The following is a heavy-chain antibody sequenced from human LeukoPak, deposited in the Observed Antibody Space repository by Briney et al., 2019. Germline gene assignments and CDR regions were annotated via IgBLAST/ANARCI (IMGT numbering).Heavy chain of an antibody. CDR3: ARVDDSSVIDY. CDR2: IYYSGRT. Sequence: SETLSLTCTVSGGSISDYYWSWIRQPPGKGLEWIGYIYYSGRTNYSPPLKSRVTISVDRSKNQFSLRLSSVTAADTAVYFCARVDDSSVIDYWGQGILVTVS. CDR1: GGSISDYY. V-gene: IGHV4-59*13. D-gene: IGHD3-22*01. J-gene: IGHJ4*02.